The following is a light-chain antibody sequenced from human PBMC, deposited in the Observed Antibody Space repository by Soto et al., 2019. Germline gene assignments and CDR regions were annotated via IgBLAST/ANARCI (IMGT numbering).Light chain of an antibody. V-gene: IGKV3-11*01. CDR2: DAS. Sequence: EIVLTQSPATLSLSPGGRATLSCGASQSVSSYLAWYQQRPGQAPRLLIYDASNRATGVPARFSGSGSGTDFTLTISSLEPEDFAVYYCQQRSSWPPTFGQGTRREIK. J-gene: IGKJ5*01. CDR3: QQRSSWPPT. CDR1: QSVSSY.